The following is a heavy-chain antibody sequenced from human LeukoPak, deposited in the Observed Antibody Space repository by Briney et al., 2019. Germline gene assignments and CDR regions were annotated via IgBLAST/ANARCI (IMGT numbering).Heavy chain of an antibody. V-gene: IGHV4-59*01. Sequence: SETLSLTCTISGGPISNYYCSWIRQPPGKGLEWIGYIYDSGSTNYNPSLKSRATISVDTSKKQFSVKLSSVTAADTAAYYCARGLVAGSLDVWGPGTTVTVSS. CDR2: IYDSGST. D-gene: IGHD6-19*01. CDR1: GGPISNYY. J-gene: IGHJ6*02. CDR3: ARGLVAGSLDV.